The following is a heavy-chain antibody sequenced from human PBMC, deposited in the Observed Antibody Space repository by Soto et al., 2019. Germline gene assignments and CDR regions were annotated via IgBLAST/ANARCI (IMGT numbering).Heavy chain of an antibody. Sequence: GASVKVSCKASGYTFTSYAMHWVRQAPGQRLEWMGWINAGNGNTKYSQKFQGRVTITRDTSASTAYMELSSLRSEDTAVYYCARAYYDFWSGYHWTLYNEYNWFDPWGQGTLVTVSS. V-gene: IGHV1-3*01. J-gene: IGHJ5*02. CDR3: ARAYYDFWSGYHWTLYNEYNWFDP. CDR2: INAGNGNT. D-gene: IGHD3-3*01. CDR1: GYTFTSYA.